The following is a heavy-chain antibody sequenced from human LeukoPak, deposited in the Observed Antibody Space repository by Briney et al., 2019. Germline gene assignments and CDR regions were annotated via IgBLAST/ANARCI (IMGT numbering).Heavy chain of an antibody. CDR2: INAGNGNT. V-gene: IGHV1-3*01. D-gene: IGHD5-18*01. Sequence: ASVKVSCKSSGYTFTSYAMHWVRQAPGQRLEWMGWINAGNGNTKYSQKFQGRVTITRDTSASTAYMELSSLRSEDTAVYYCATSRGYGLFDYWGQGTLVTVSS. J-gene: IGHJ4*02. CDR1: GYTFTSYA. CDR3: ATSRGYGLFDY.